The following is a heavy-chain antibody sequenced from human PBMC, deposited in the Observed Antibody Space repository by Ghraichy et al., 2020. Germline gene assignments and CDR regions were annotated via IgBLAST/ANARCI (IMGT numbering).Heavy chain of an antibody. CDR3: ARLAVAVAVG. Sequence: TLSLTCTVSGGSVSSSSYYWGWIRQPPGKGLEWIGTIYYSGSTSYNPSLKSRVTISGDTSKNQFSLKLSSVTATDTAVYYCARLAVAVAVGWGQGTLVTVSS. D-gene: IGHD6-19*01. CDR1: GGSVSSSSYY. V-gene: IGHV4-39*01. CDR2: IYYSGST. J-gene: IGHJ4*02.